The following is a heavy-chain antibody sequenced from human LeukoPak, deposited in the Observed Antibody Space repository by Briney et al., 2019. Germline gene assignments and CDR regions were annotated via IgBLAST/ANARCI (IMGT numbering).Heavy chain of an antibody. CDR1: GFTFSDYY. Sequence: GASVKVSCKASGFTFSDYYIHWVRQAPGQGLDYMGHINLNSGGTFYVQKFQGRVTMTRDTSISTAYMDLSRLTSDDTAVYYCARGYAFDLWGQGTLVTVFS. J-gene: IGHJ3*01. V-gene: IGHV1-2*06. CDR3: ARGYAFDL. CDR2: INLNSGGT.